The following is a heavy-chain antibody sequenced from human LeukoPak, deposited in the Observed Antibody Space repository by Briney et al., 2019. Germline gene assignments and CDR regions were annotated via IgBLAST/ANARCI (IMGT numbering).Heavy chain of an antibody. CDR2: IHYSGST. Sequence: SETLSLTCTVSGGSISSYYWSWIRQPPGKGLEWIGYIHYSGSTNYNPSLKSRVTISVDTSKNQFSLKLSSVTAADTAVYYCARDRGQHYYDSSGYYPSYYYGTDVWGQGTTVTVSS. CDR1: GGSISSYY. J-gene: IGHJ6*02. CDR3: ARDRGQHYYDSSGYYPSYYYGTDV. D-gene: IGHD3-22*01. V-gene: IGHV4-59*01.